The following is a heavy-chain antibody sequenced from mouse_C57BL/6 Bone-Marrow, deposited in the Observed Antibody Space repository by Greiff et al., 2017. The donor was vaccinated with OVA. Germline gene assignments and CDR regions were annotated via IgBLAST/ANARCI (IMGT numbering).Heavy chain of an antibody. CDR3: AKVLLRSYYFDY. J-gene: IGHJ2*01. V-gene: IGHV1-66*01. CDR1: GYSFTSYY. Sequence: VQLQQSGPELVKPGASVKISCKASGYSFTSYYIHWVKQRPGQGLEWIGWIYPGSGNTKYTEKFKGKATLTADTSSSTAYMQLSSLTSEDSAVYYCAKVLLRSYYFDYWGQGTTLTVSS. CDR2: IYPGSGNT. D-gene: IGHD1-1*01.